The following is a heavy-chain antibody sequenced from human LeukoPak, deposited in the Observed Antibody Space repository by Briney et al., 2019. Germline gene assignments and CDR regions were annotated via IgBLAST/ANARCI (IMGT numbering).Heavy chain of an antibody. CDR1: GFTFSSYG. Sequence: GGSLRLSCVASGFTFSSYGMHWVRQAPGKGLEWVAFIRYDGSNKYYADSVKGRFTISRDNAKSSLYLQMNSLRAEDTAVYYCARDPYSGSYGADYYYYMDVWGKGTTVTISS. CDR3: ARDPYSGSYGADYYYYMDV. D-gene: IGHD1-26*01. V-gene: IGHV3-30*02. J-gene: IGHJ6*03. CDR2: IRYDGSNK.